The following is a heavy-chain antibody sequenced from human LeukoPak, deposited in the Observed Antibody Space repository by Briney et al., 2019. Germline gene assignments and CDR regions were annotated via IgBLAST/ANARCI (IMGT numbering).Heavy chain of an antibody. Sequence: GGSLRLSCAASGFTFGDYAMHWVRQAPGKGLEWVSGISWNSGSIGYADSVKGRFTISRDNAKNSLYLQMNSLRAEDTALYHCAKDGGSYGSSGYYPDYWGQGTLVTVSS. D-gene: IGHD3-22*01. CDR2: ISWNSGSI. CDR3: AKDGGSYGSSGYYPDY. V-gene: IGHV3-9*01. J-gene: IGHJ4*02. CDR1: GFTFGDYA.